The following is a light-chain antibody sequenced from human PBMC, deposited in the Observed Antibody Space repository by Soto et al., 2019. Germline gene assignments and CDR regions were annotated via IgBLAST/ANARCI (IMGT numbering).Light chain of an antibody. CDR3: CSYAGSYALYV. Sequence: QTALTQPRSVSGSPGQSVAISCTGTSSVGGGYNYVSWYQQHPGKAPKRMLSDVSKRPSGVPDRFSGSKSGNTASLTISGLQAEDEDEYYCCSYAGSYALYVFGTGTKVTV. J-gene: IGLJ1*01. CDR2: DVS. CDR1: SSVGGGYNY. V-gene: IGLV2-11*01.